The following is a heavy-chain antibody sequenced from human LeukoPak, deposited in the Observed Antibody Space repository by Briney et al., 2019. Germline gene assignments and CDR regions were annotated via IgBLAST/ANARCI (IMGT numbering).Heavy chain of an antibody. CDR2: ISAYNGNT. CDR1: GYTFASYG. CDR3: ARDDGGCSGGSCYDPFYFDY. Sequence: GASVKVSCKASGYTFASYGISWVRQAPGQGLEWMGWISAYNGNTNYAQKLQGRVTMTTDTSTSTAYMELRSLRSDDTAVYYCARDDGGCSGGSCYDPFYFDYWGQGTLVTASS. V-gene: IGHV1-18*01. D-gene: IGHD2-15*01. J-gene: IGHJ4*02.